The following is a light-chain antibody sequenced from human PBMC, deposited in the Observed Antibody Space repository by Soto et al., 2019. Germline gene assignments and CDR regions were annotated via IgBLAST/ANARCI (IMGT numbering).Light chain of an antibody. J-gene: IGLJ3*02. V-gene: IGLV4-69*01. Sequence: QLVLTQSPSASASLGASVKLTCTLSSGHSSYAIAWHQLLPEKGPRFLMKLTSDGSHSKGDGIPDRFSGSSSGAERYLTISSLQSEDEAGSYVQTWGTGINWVFGGGTQLTVL. CDR3: QTWGTGINWV. CDR2: LTSDGSH. CDR1: SGHSSYA.